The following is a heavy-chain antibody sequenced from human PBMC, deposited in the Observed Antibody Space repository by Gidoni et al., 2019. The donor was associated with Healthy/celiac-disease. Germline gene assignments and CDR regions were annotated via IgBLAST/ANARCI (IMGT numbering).Heavy chain of an antibody. Sequence: QVQLQESGPGLVKPSETLSLTCTVSGGSISSYYWSWIRQPPGKGLEWIGYIYYSGSTNYNPSLKSRVTISVDTSKNQFSLKLSSVTAADTAVYYCAREGVATIIWKSGMDVWGQGTTVTVSS. CDR3: AREGVATIIWKSGMDV. CDR2: IYYSGST. J-gene: IGHJ6*02. V-gene: IGHV4-59*01. D-gene: IGHD5-12*01. CDR1: GGSISSYY.